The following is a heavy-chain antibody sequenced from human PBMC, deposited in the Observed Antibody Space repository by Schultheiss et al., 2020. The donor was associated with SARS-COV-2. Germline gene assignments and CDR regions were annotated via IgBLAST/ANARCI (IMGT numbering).Heavy chain of an antibody. CDR2: IYYSGST. CDR1: GGSISSYY. V-gene: IGHV4-59*12. D-gene: IGHD5-12*01. J-gene: IGHJ6*02. CDR3: ARDLYSGYDSDNYYNYGMDV. Sequence: SETLSLTCTVSGGSISSYYWSWIRQPPGKGLEWIGYIYYSGSTYYNPSLKSRVTISVDTSKNQFSLKLSSVTAADTAVYYCARDLYSGYDSDNYYNYGMDVWGQGTTVTVSS.